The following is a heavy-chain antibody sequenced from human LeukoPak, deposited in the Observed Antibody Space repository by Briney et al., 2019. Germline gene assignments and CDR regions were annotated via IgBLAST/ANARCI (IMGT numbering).Heavy chain of an antibody. Sequence: GGSLRLSCAASGFTVSSNYMSWVRQAPGKGLEWVSVIYSGGSTYYADSVKGRFTISRDNSKNTLYLQMNSLRAEDTAVYYCARQKRFLEWEALYDAFDIWGQGTMVTVSS. CDR1: GFTVSSNY. CDR3: ARQKRFLEWEALYDAFDI. V-gene: IGHV3-66*04. J-gene: IGHJ3*02. CDR2: IYSGGST. D-gene: IGHD3-3*01.